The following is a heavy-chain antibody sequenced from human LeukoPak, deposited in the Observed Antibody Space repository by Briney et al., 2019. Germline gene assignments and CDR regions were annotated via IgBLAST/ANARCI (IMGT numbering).Heavy chain of an antibody. Sequence: GGSLRLSCAASGITFSSYSMNWVRQAPGKGLEWVSSISSSSSYIYYADSVKGRFTISRDNAKNSLYLQMNSLRAEDTAVYYCALRGFGESGFDYWGQGTLVTVSS. CDR2: ISSSSSYI. J-gene: IGHJ4*02. V-gene: IGHV3-21*01. D-gene: IGHD3-10*01. CDR3: ALRGFGESGFDY. CDR1: GITFSSYS.